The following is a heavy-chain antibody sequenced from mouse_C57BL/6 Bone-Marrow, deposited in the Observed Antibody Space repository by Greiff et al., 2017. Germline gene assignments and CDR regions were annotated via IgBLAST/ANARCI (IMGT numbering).Heavy chain of an antibody. D-gene: IGHD1-1*01. Sequence: VQLQQSGPELVKPGASVKISCKASGYTFTDYYMNWVKQSHGKSLEWIGDINPNNGGTSYNQKFKGKATLTVDKSSSTAYMELRSLTSEDSAVYYCARGSYVWYFDVWGTGTTVTVSS. J-gene: IGHJ1*03. CDR2: INPNNGGT. V-gene: IGHV1-26*01. CDR1: GYTFTDYY. CDR3: ARGSYVWYFDV.